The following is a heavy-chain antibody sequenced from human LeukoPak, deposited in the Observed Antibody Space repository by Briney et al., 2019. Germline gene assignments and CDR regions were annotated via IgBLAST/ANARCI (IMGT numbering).Heavy chain of an antibody. D-gene: IGHD7-27*01. CDR1: GDSVSTASNA. V-gene: IGHV6-1*01. J-gene: IGHJ4*02. CDR2: TYYNSKWYT. Sequence: SQTLSLTCAISGDSVSTASNAWYWIRQSPSRGLEWLGRTYYNSKWYTDYAVSVSGRTTINPDTSRNQLSLQLSFVTPEDTAVYYCARERNWGSNPAFDYWGQGTLVTVSS. CDR3: ARERNWGSNPAFDY.